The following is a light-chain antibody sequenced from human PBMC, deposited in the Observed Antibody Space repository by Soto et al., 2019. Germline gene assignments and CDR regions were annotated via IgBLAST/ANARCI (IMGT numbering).Light chain of an antibody. CDR3: QQYGSSPIT. CDR2: GAS. V-gene: IGKV3-20*01. J-gene: IGKJ5*01. CDR1: QSVSSNF. Sequence: EIVLTQSPGTLSLSPGDRATLSCRASQSVSSNFLAWYQQTPGGAPRLLIYGASSRATGIPDRFSGSGSGTDFILTVSRLEPEDFAVYYCQQYGSSPITFGQGTRLEIK.